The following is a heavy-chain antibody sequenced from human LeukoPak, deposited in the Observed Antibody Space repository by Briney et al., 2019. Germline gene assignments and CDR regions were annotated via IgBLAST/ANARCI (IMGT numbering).Heavy chain of an antibody. D-gene: IGHD6-13*01. CDR3: ARGSLSSSWYFYDY. J-gene: IGHJ4*02. CDR1: GGSISSYY. CDR2: IYYSGST. V-gene: IGHV4-59*12. Sequence: SETLSLTCTVSGGSISSYYWSWIRQPPGKGLEWIGYIYYSGSTNYNPSLKSRVTIPVATSKNQFSLKLSSVTAADTAVYYCARGSLSSSWYFYDYWGQGTLVTVSS.